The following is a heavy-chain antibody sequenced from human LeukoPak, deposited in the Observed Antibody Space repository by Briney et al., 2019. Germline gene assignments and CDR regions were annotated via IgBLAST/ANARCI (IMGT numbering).Heavy chain of an antibody. Sequence: ASVKVSCKASGFTFTSSAMQWVRQARGQRLEWIGWIVVGSGNTNYAQKFQERVTITRDMSTSTAYMELSSLRSEDTAVYYCAATGRHPDYYFDYWGQGTLVTVSS. D-gene: IGHD1-14*01. CDR1: GFTFTSSA. J-gene: IGHJ4*02. CDR3: AATGRHPDYYFDY. V-gene: IGHV1-58*02. CDR2: IVVGSGNT.